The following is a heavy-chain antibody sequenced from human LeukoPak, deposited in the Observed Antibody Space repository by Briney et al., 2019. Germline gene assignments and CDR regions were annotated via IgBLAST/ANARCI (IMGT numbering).Heavy chain of an antibody. Sequence: PGGSLRLSCVASGFTFSSYSMKWVRQAPGKGLEWVSYISSSSIYYADSVKGRFTISRDNAKNSLYLQMNSLRAEDTAVYYCAKYYSGWSFDYWGQGTLVTVSS. CDR2: ISSSSI. D-gene: IGHD6-19*01. CDR1: GFTFSSYS. J-gene: IGHJ4*02. CDR3: AKYYSGWSFDY. V-gene: IGHV3-21*05.